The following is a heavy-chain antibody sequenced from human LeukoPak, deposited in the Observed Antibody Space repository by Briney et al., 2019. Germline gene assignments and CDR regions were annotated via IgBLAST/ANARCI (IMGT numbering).Heavy chain of an antibody. CDR2: INPSGGST. V-gene: IGHV1-46*01. CDR1: GYTFTSYY. D-gene: IGHD3-22*01. Sequence: ASVKVSCKASGYTFTSYYMHWVRQAPGQGLEWMGIINPSGGSTIYAQKFQGRVTMTEDTSTDTAYMELSSLRSEDTAVYYCATATSGYYYDSSGYYGHYWGQGTLVTVSS. CDR3: ATATSGYYYDSSGYYGHY. J-gene: IGHJ4*02.